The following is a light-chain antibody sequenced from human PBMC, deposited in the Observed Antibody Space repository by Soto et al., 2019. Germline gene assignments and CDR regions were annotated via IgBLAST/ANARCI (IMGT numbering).Light chain of an antibody. CDR1: QSVSSNY. CDR2: RAS. J-gene: IGKJ4*01. Sequence: EIVLTQSPGTLSLSPGERATLSCRASQSVSSNYLAWYQQKPGQAPKVLIYRASSRATGIPDRFSGSGSGTDFTLTISRLEPEDFVVYYCQQDGSSPFTFGGGTKVEIK. V-gene: IGKV3-20*01. CDR3: QQDGSSPFT.